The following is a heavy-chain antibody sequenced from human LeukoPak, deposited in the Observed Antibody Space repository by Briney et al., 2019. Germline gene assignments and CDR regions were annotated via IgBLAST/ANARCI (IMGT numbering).Heavy chain of an antibody. D-gene: IGHD1-7*01. Sequence: SETLSLTCAVYGGSFSGYYWSWIRQPPGKGLEWIGEINHSGSTNYNPSPKSRVTISVDTSKNQFSLKLSSVTAADTAVYYCARHLKRNWNSPSNWVYPLLQGTLVTVSS. V-gene: IGHV4-34*01. J-gene: IGHJ5*02. CDR1: GGSFSGYY. CDR2: INHSGST. CDR3: ARHLKRNWNSPSNWVYP.